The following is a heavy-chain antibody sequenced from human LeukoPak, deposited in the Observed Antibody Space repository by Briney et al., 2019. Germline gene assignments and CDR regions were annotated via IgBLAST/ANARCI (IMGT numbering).Heavy chain of an antibody. D-gene: IGHD4-17*01. CDR1: GGSISSSNW. CDR3: ARDSADYGDYLYAY. V-gene: IGHV4-4*02. Sequence: SGTLSLTCAVFGGSISSSNWWSWVRQPPGQGLAWIGEIFHTGNTNYNPSLMSRVTISVDKSKNLFSLKLSSATAADTAVYYCARDSADYGDYLYAYWGQGILVTVSS. J-gene: IGHJ4*02. CDR2: IFHTGNT.